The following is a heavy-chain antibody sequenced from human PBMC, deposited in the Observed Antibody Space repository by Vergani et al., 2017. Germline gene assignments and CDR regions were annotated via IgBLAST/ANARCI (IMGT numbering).Heavy chain of an antibody. D-gene: IGHD6-13*01. J-gene: IGHJ6*02. CDR1: GGSISSYY. CDR3: ARDIAAAGIWGNYYYYGMDV. CDR2: IYYSGST. V-gene: IGHV4-59*01. Sequence: QVQLQESGPGLVKPSETLSLTCTVSGGSISSYYWSWIRQPPGKGLEWIGYIYYSGSTNYNPSLKSRVTISVDTSKNQFSLKLSSVTAADTAVYYCARDIAAAGIWGNYYYYGMDVWGQGTTVTVSS.